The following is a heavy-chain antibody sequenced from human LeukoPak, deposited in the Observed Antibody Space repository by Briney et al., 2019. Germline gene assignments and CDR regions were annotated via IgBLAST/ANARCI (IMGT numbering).Heavy chain of an antibody. D-gene: IGHD3-22*01. J-gene: IGHJ4*02. CDR2: ISSSSSYI. CDR3: ARETYYYDSSGYFDY. Sequence: GGSLRLSCAAAGFTCSSDSMNWVRQAPGKGLEWVSSISSSSSYIYYADSVKGRFTISRDNAKNSLYLQMNSLRAEDTAVYYCARETYYYDSSGYFDYWGQGTLVTVSS. CDR1: GFTCSSDS. V-gene: IGHV3-21*01.